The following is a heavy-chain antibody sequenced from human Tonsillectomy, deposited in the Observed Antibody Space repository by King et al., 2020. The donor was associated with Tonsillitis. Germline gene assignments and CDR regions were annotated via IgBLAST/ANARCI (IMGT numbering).Heavy chain of an antibody. CDR1: GGSISSTSYY. Sequence: QLQESGPGLVKPSETLSLTCAVSGGSISSTSYYWGWIRQPPGKGLEWIGSVYYSGSTYYNPSLKSRVTMSVDTSKNQFSLKLTSVTAADTAFYYCARLKDDGVGPYYFDYWGQGTLVTVSS. J-gene: IGHJ4*02. CDR2: VYYSGST. D-gene: IGHD1-26*01. CDR3: ARLKDDGVGPYYFDY. V-gene: IGHV4-39*01.